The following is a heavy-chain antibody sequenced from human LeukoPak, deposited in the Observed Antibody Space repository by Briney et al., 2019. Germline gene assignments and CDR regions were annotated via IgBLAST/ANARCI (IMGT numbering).Heavy chain of an antibody. Sequence: SETLSLTCAVDNGSFSGYYWSWIRQPPGKGLEWIGESNHHGDTNYSPSLKSRVTLSVDSSKNQFSLRLKSVTAADTAVYYCARERWSGSGSSPFDYWGQGTLVTVSP. CDR2: SNHHGDT. CDR1: NGSFSGYY. CDR3: ARERWSGSGSSPFDY. J-gene: IGHJ4*02. V-gene: IGHV4-34*01. D-gene: IGHD3-10*01.